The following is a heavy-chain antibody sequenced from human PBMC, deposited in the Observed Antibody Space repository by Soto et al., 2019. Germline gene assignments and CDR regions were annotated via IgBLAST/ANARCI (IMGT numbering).Heavy chain of an antibody. Sequence: SETLSLTCTVSGGSIRIGDRYWSWIRQRPGEGLEWIGYIYYSGSAYYRPSLKSRLRISVDTSKNQFSLKLSSVTAADTAIYYCARAGRLDIPLLVAQNWFDPWGQGTLVTLS. CDR2: IYYSGSA. CDR3: ARAGRLDIPLLVAQNWFDP. D-gene: IGHD6-6*01. CDR1: GGSIRIGDRY. J-gene: IGHJ5*02. V-gene: IGHV4-31*03.